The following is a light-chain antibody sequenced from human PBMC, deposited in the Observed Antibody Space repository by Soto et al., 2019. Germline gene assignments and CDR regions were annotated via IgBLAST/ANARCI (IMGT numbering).Light chain of an antibody. CDR1: QSVSSY. V-gene: IGKV3-11*01. J-gene: IGKJ3*01. Sequence: EIVLTQSPATLSLSPRERATLSCRASQSVSSYLAWYQQKPGQAPRLLIYDASNRATSIPARFSGSGSGTYFTLTISSLDLEDFAVYYCQHRSNWPQVFTFGPGTKVDIK. CDR2: DAS. CDR3: QHRSNWPQVFT.